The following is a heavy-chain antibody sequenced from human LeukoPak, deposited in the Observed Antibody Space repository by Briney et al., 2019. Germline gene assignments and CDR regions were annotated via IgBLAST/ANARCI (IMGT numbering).Heavy chain of an antibody. D-gene: IGHD3-22*01. CDR2: IWYDGSNK. CDR3: ARPSGDSSGFYYYGMDV. V-gene: IGHV3-33*01. Sequence: GRSLRLSCAASGFTFSSYGMHWVRQAPGKGLEWVAVIWYDGSNKYYADSVKGRFTISRDNSKNTLYLQMNSLRAEDTAVYYCARPSGDSSGFYYYGMDVWGQGTTVTVSS. J-gene: IGHJ6*02. CDR1: GFTFSSYG.